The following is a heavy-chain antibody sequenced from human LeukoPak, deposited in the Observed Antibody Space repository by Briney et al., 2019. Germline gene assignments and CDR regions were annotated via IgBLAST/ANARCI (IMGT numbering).Heavy chain of an antibody. Sequence: GEIXHSATTNYNPSLKSRVTISVDTSKNQFSLKLSSVTAADTAVYYCARRSFWSGYSNYYYYGMDVWGQGTTVTVSS. V-gene: IGHV4-34*01. D-gene: IGHD3-3*01. CDR2: IXHSATT. CDR3: ARRSFWSGYSNYYYYGMDV. J-gene: IGHJ6*02.